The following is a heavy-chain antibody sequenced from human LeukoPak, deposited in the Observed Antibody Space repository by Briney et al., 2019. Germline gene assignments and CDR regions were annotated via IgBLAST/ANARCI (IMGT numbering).Heavy chain of an antibody. CDR1: GGSISSGGYS. D-gene: IGHD2-2*01. V-gene: IGHV4-30-2*01. CDR3: ARGQYQLPN. J-gene: IGHJ4*02. CDR2: IYHSGST. Sequence: SQTLSLTCAVSGGSISSGGYSWSWIRQPPGKGLEWIGYIYHSGSTYYNPSLKSRVTISVDRSKNQFSLKLSSVTAADTAVYYCARGQYQLPNWGQGTLVTVSS.